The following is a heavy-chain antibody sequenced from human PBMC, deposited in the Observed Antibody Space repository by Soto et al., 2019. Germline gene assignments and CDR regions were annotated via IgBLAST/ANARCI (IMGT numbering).Heavy chain of an antibody. CDR3: ARDYGSGSGNTYYYYGMDV. CDR1: GYTFTGYY. Sequence: EASVKVSCKASGYTFTGYYMHWVRQAPGQGLEWMGWINPNSGGTNYAQKFQGWVTMTRDTSISTAYMELSRLRSDDTAVYYCARDYGSGSGNTYYYYGMDVWGQGTTVTVSS. J-gene: IGHJ6*02. D-gene: IGHD3-10*01. V-gene: IGHV1-2*04. CDR2: INPNSGGT.